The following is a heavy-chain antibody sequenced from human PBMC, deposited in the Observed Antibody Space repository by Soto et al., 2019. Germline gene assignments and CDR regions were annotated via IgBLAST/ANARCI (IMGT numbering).Heavy chain of an antibody. CDR2: ISTTSRSI. D-gene: IGHD2-8*01. V-gene: IGHV3-21*01. Sequence: GGSLRLSCAASGFTFSSYSMNWVRQAPGKGLEWVSSISTTSRSIYYAGSVKGRFTISRDNAKNSLYLQMDSLRAEDTAVYYCAGRSCTDGVCSFDFWGQGTLVTVSS. CDR1: GFTFSSYS. CDR3: AGRSCTDGVCSFDF. J-gene: IGHJ4*02.